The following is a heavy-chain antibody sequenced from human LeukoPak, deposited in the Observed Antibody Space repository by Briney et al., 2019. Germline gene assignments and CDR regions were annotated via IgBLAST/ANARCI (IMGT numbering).Heavy chain of an antibody. CDR1: GGSISSGGYY. J-gene: IGHJ4*02. CDR3: ARLTYYGSSLYFDY. V-gene: IGHV4-31*02. D-gene: IGHD3-22*01. Sequence: SETLSFTCTVSGGSISSGGYYWSWIRQHPGKGLEWIGYIFYSGSTYYNPSLKSRVTISVDTSKNQFSLKLSSVTAADTAVYYCARLTYYGSSLYFDYWGQGTLVTVSS. CDR2: IFYSGST.